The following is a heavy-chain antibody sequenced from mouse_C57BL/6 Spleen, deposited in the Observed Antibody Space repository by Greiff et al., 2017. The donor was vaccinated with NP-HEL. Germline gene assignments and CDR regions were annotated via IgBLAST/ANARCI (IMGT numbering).Heavy chain of an antibody. CDR2: INPNNGGT. J-gene: IGHJ4*01. CDR1: GYTFTDYY. V-gene: IGHV1-26*01. Sequence: EVQLQQSGPELVKPGASVKISCKASGYTFTDYYMNWVKQSHGKSLEWIGDINPNNGGTSYNQKFKGKATLTVDKSSSTAYMELRSLTSEDSAVYYCARSEMRMGGSSYLYYAMDYWGQGTSVTVSS. CDR3: ARSEMRMGGSSYLYYAMDY. D-gene: IGHD1-1*01.